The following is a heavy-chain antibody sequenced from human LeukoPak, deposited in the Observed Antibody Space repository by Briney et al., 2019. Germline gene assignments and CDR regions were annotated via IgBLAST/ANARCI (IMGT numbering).Heavy chain of an antibody. J-gene: IGHJ4*02. Sequence: PGGSLRLSCAASGFTFSNYDMHWVRQVIGKGLEWVSSIGAAGDTYYADSVKGRFTISRDNSKNTLYLQINSLRAEDTAVYYCARGRDGYKLYSFDYWGQGTLVTVSS. D-gene: IGHD5-24*01. CDR2: IGAAGDT. V-gene: IGHV3-13*01. CDR3: ARGRDGYKLYSFDY. CDR1: GFTFSNYD.